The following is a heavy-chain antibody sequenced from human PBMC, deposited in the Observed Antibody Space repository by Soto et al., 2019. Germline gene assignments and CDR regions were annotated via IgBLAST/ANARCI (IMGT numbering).Heavy chain of an antibody. D-gene: IGHD3-9*01. J-gene: IGHJ4*02. CDR3: AKVSTGYYYYFDS. Sequence: PGGSLRLSCAASGFAFSSYGMHWVRQAPGKGLEWVSGIGGSGSSTFYADSVKGRFTISRDNSKNTLYLQMNSLRAEDTAVYHCAKVSTGYYYYFDSWGRGTLVTVSS. CDR2: IGGSGSST. CDR1: GFAFSSYG. V-gene: IGHV3-23*01.